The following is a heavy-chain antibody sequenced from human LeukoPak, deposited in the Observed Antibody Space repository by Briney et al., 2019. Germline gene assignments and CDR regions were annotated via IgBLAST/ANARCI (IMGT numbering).Heavy chain of an antibody. CDR2: ISGSGGST. CDR3: AKDQSIAPTVYFDY. CDR1: RFTFSSYA. J-gene: IGHJ4*02. D-gene: IGHD6-6*01. V-gene: IGHV3-23*01. Sequence: GGSLRLSCAASRFTFSSYAMSWVRQAPGKGLEWVSAISGSGGSTYYADSVKGRFTISRDNSKNTLYLQMNSLRAEDTAVYYCAKDQSIAPTVYFDYWGQGTLVTVSS.